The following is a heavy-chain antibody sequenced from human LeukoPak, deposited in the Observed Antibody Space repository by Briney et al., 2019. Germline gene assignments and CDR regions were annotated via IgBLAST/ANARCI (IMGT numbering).Heavy chain of an antibody. D-gene: IGHD6-13*01. CDR1: GFTFSSYA. CDR2: IYSGGST. V-gene: IGHV3-66*01. Sequence: PGGSLRLSCAASGFTFSSYAMSWVRQAPGKGLEWVSVIYSGGSTYYADSVKGRFTISRDNSKNTLYLQMNSLRAEDTAVYYCARGLFVRIAAAEGYWGQGTLVTVSS. J-gene: IGHJ4*02. CDR3: ARGLFVRIAAAEGY.